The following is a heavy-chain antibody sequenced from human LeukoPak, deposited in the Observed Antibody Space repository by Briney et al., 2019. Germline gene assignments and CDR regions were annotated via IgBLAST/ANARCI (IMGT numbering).Heavy chain of an antibody. J-gene: IGHJ4*02. CDR2: ILYDGSNQ. V-gene: IGHV3-30-3*01. D-gene: IGHD4-17*01. CDR1: GFTFSTYA. Sequence: PGGSLRLSCAASGFTFSTYAMHWVRQAPGRGLEWEAVILYDGSNQYYADSVKGRFTISRDNSRNTLYLQMNSLKVEDTAVYYCARDFRDYRDYVAYFDSWGQGTLVTVSS. CDR3: ARDFRDYRDYVAYFDS.